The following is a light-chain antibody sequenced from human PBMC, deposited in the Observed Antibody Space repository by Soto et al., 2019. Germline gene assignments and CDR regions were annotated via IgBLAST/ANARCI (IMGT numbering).Light chain of an antibody. Sequence: QSVLTQPASVSGSPGQSITISCTGTSSDVGGYNYDSWYQQHPGKAPKLMIYEVSNRPSGVSNRFSGSKPGNTASLTISGLQAEDEADYYCSSYTSSSIDYVFGTGTKLTVL. CDR3: SSYTSSSIDYV. CDR2: EVS. CDR1: SSDVGGYNY. J-gene: IGLJ1*01. V-gene: IGLV2-14*01.